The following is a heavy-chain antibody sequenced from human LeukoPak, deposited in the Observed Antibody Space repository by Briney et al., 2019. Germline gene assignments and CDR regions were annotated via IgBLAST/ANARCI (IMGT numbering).Heavy chain of an antibody. CDR3: ARAPLVRGVMPPFDY. J-gene: IGHJ4*02. Sequence: GGPLTLFCGPSGFTLQRYSMNWVHPAAGKGLEGVSFIVSDSSAIYYADSEKGRFTISRDNAENSLYLQMNSLRDEDTAVYYCARAPLVRGVMPPFDYWGQGTLVSVSS. CDR1: GFTLQRYS. V-gene: IGHV3-48*02. D-gene: IGHD3-10*01. CDR2: IVSDSSAI.